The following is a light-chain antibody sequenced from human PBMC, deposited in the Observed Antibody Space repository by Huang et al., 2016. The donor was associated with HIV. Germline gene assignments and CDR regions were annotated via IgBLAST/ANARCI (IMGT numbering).Light chain of an antibody. CDR2: GVS. CDR3: HQYNTWPRT. J-gene: IGKJ1*01. V-gene: IGKV3-15*01. Sequence: EVVLTQSPATLSVSPGEGATLSCRASQSVSINLAWFQQKPGQPPRLLSYGVSTRATGIPARFNGSGSGTDFSLTISSLQSEDFAVYYCHQYNTWPRTFGHGTKVEI. CDR1: QSVSIN.